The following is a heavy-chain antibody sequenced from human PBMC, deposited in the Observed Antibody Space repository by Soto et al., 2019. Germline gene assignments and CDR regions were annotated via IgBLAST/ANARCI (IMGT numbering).Heavy chain of an antibody. V-gene: IGHV1-18*01. CDR1: GYTFTSYG. CDR2: ISAYNGNT. Sequence: ASVNVSCKASGYTFTSYGISWVRQAPGQGLEWMGWISAYNGNTNYAQKLQGRVTMTTDTSTSTAYMELRSLRSDDTAVYYCARGGWLPYYYYYYGMDVWGQGTTVTVSS. D-gene: IGHD5-12*01. CDR3: ARGGWLPYYYYYYGMDV. J-gene: IGHJ6*02.